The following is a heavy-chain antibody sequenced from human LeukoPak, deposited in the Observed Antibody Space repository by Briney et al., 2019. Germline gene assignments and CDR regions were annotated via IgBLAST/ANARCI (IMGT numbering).Heavy chain of an antibody. D-gene: IGHD3-22*01. CDR1: GFTFSSYW. V-gene: IGHV3-74*01. CDR3: ARALYDSSGYYSHFDY. CDR2: INSDGSST. J-gene: IGHJ4*02. Sequence: GGSLRLACAASGFTFSSYWMHWVRQAPGKGLVWVSRINSDGSSTSYADSVKGRFTISRDNAKNTLYLQMNSLRAEDTAVYYCARALYDSSGYYSHFDYWGQGTLVTVSS.